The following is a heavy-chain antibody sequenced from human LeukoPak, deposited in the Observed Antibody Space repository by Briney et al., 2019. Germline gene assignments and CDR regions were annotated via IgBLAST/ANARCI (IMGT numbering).Heavy chain of an antibody. D-gene: IGHD6-13*01. Sequence: SETLSLTCTVSGGSIRSSYYYWGWIRQPPGKGLEWIGSIYDSGSTNYNPSLKSRVTISVDTSKNQFSLKLSSVTAADTAVYYCARWNQQLVNFDYWGQGTLVTVSS. CDR1: GGSIRSSYYY. CDR2: IYDSGST. V-gene: IGHV4-39*07. J-gene: IGHJ4*02. CDR3: ARWNQQLVNFDY.